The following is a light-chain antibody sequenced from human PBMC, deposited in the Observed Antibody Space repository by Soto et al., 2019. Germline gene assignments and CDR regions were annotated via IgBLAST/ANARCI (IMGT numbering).Light chain of an antibody. CDR2: GSS. CDR1: QSVSNNY. Sequence: EVVLTQSPGTLSLSPGERATLSCRASQSVSNNYLSWYQQKPGQSPKLLIFGSSDRATGIPDRFSGSGSGTDFTLTISSLETEDFAVYYCQQYGSSPPYTVGQGTKLEIK. V-gene: IGKV3-20*01. J-gene: IGKJ2*01. CDR3: QQYGSSPPYT.